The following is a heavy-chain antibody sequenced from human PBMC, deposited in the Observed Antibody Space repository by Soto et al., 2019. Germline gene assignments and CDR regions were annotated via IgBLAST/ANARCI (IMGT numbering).Heavy chain of an antibody. CDR2: ISGSGGST. D-gene: IGHD4-17*01. V-gene: IGHV3-23*01. Sequence: EVQLLESGGGLVQPGGSLRLSCAASGFTFSSYAMSWVRQAPGKGLEWVSAISGSGGSTYYADSVKGRFTISRDNSKNTLDLQMNSLRAEDTAVYYCAKDPTVTTFYDYWGQGTLVTVSS. CDR1: GFTFSSYA. J-gene: IGHJ4*02. CDR3: AKDPTVTTFYDY.